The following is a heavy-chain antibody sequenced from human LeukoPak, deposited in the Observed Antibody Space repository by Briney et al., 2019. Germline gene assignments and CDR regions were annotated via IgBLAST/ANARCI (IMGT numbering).Heavy chain of an antibody. CDR2: IYYDGSQK. CDR3: ARNFIWYFDY. CDR1: GFTFSSYG. V-gene: IGHV3-33*01. J-gene: IGHJ2*01. Sequence: GGSLRLSCEASGFTFSSYGIHWVRQAPGKGLEWVALIYYDGSQKYYSDSVKGRFTISRDNSKNTVDLQMNSLRVEDTAVYYCARNFIWYFDYWGRGSPVTVSS. D-gene: IGHD3-3*01.